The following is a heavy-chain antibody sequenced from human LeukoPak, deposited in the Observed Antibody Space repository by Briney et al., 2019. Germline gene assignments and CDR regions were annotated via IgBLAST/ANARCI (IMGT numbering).Heavy chain of an antibody. CDR3: ALPTRHYDFWSGYYNGGFDY. CDR1: GYTFTSYA. Sequence: ASVKVSCKASGYTFTSYAMNWVRQAPGQGLEWMGWINTNTGNPTYAQGFTGRFVFSLDTSVSTAYLQISSLKAEDTAVYYCALPTRHYDFWSGYYNGGFDYWGQGTLVTVSS. CDR2: INTNTGNP. D-gene: IGHD3-3*01. V-gene: IGHV7-4-1*02. J-gene: IGHJ4*02.